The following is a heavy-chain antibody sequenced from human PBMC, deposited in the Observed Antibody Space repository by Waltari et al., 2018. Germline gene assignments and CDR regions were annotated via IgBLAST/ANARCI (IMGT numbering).Heavy chain of an antibody. CDR2: FGPENCET. CDR1: GYTLTELS. Sequence: QVQLVQSGAEVKKPGASVKVSCKVSGYTLTELSMHWVRQAPGKGLEWMGGFGPENCETSYAQKCQGRVTMTEDTSTDTAYMELSSLRSEDTAVYYCATYRGYDPMDEGGYNWFDPWGQGTLVTVSS. V-gene: IGHV1-24*01. CDR3: ATYRGYDPMDEGGYNWFDP. J-gene: IGHJ5*02. D-gene: IGHD5-12*01.